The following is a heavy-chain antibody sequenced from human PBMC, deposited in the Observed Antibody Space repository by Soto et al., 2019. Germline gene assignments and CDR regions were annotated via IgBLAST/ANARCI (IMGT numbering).Heavy chain of an antibody. Sequence: ASVKVSCKASGGTFSSYTISWVRQAPGQGLEWMGRIIPIPGIANYAQKFQGRVTITADKSTSTAYMELSSLRSEDTAVYYCAREIAAAGTEGSWDYWGQGTLVTVSS. V-gene: IGHV1-69*04. CDR2: IIPIPGIA. D-gene: IGHD6-13*01. CDR1: GGTFSSYT. CDR3: AREIAAAGTEGSWDY. J-gene: IGHJ4*02.